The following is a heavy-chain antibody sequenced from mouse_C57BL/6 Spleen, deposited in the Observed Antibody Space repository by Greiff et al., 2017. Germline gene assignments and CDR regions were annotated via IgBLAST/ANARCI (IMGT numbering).Heavy chain of an antibody. CDR2: INPSNGGT. CDR3: AIYYAKCSMDY. CDR1: GYTFTSSW. J-gene: IGHJ4*01. Sequence: QVQLQQPGTELVKPGASVKLSCRASGYTFTSSWMHWVKQRPGQGLEWMGNINPSNGGTKSNEKFKGKATLTLDKSSSTAYIHLSSMTSADSAVYYCAIYYAKCSMDYEGQGSSFTVSA. V-gene: IGHV1-53*01. D-gene: IGHD2-1*01.